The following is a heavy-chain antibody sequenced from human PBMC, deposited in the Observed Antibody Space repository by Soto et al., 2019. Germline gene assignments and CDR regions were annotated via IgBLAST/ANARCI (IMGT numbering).Heavy chain of an antibody. CDR3: AHSLIGYYSDSSGSNWFDP. CDR1: GFSLSTSGVG. J-gene: IGHJ5*02. V-gene: IGHV2-5*02. D-gene: IGHD3-22*01. Sequence: QITLKESGPTLVKPTQTLTLTCTFSGFSLSTSGVGVGWIRQPPGKALEWLALIYWDDDKRYSPSLKSRLTITKSTSKHKVVLTMTNMDTVDPATYYCAHSLIGYYSDSSGSNWFDPWGQGTLVTVSS. CDR2: IYWDDDK.